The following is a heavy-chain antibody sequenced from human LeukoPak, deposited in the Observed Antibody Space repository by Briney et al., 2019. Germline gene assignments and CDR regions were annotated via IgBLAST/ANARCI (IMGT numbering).Heavy chain of an antibody. CDR1: GYTFTSYG. V-gene: IGHV1-18*01. D-gene: IGHD3-10*01. J-gene: IGHJ4*02. CDR3: ARDIDGNYYGSGSDY. CDR2: ISAYNGNT. Sequence: ASVKVSCKASGYTFTSYGISWVRQAPGQGLEWMGWISAYNGNTNYAQKLQGRVTMTTDTSTSTAYMELRSLRSDDTAVYYCARDIDGNYYGSGSDYWGQGTLVTVSS.